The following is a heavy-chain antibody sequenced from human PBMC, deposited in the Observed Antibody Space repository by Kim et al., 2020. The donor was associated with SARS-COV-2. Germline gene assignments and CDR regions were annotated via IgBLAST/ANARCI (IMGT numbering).Heavy chain of an antibody. Sequence: YADSMKGRSIIHRDNSKNTLYLQITSLRADDTALYYCAKDKVYSSGWFDSWGQGTLVTVSS. J-gene: IGHJ5*01. CDR3: AKDKVYSSGWFDS. V-gene: IGHV3-23*01. D-gene: IGHD6-19*01.